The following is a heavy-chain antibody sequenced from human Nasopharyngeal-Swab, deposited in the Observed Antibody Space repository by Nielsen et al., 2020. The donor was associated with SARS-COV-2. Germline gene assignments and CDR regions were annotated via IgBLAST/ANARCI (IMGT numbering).Heavy chain of an antibody. CDR3: ARENWQLANVFDI. CDR2: IYSSGRT. V-gene: IGHV4-4*07. J-gene: IGHJ3*02. D-gene: IGHD6-19*01. CDR1: GGSISHYY. Sequence: SETLSLTCSVSGGSISHYYWSWIRQPAGKGLEWIGRIYSSGRTHYTSSLKSRITMSVDTSKNQFSLKLDSVTAADTAVYYCARENWQLANVFDIWGQGTMVTVSS.